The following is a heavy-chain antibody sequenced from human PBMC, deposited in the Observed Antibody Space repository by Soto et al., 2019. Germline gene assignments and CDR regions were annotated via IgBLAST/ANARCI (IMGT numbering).Heavy chain of an antibody. CDR1: GYTLTELS. V-gene: IGHV1-24*01. J-gene: IGHJ4*02. CDR2: FDPEDGET. D-gene: IGHD2-15*01. CDR3: ATIRLGWELLSD. Sequence: ASVKVSCKVSGYTLTELSMHWVQQAPGKGLEWMGGFDPEDGETIYAQKFQGRVTMTEDTSTDTAYMELSSLRSEDTAVYYCATIRLGWELLSDWGQGTLVTVSS.